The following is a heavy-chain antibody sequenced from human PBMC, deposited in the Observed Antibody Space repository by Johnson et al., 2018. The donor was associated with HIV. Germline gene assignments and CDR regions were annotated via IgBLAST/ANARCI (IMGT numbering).Heavy chain of an antibody. V-gene: IGHV3-74*02. Sequence: VQLVESGGGVVQPGRSLRLSCAASGFTFSSYWMHWVRQAPGKGLVWVSRINSDGSSTSYADSVKGRITISRDNAKNTLYLQVNSLRPEDTAVYYCATERQAALDIWGQGTMVSVSS. CDR2: INSDGSST. CDR1: GFTFSSYW. CDR3: ATERQAALDI. J-gene: IGHJ3*02. D-gene: IGHD1-1*01.